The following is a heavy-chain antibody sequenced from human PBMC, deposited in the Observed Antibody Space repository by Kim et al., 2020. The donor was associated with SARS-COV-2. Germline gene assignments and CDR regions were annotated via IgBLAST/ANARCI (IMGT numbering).Heavy chain of an antibody. CDR2: IKSKTDGGTT. J-gene: IGHJ6*02. Sequence: GGSLRLSCAASGFTFSNAWMSWVRQAPGKGLEWVGRIKSKTDGGTTDYAAPVKGRFTISRDDSKNTLYLQMNSLKTEDTAVYYCTTEDIVVVNGMDVWGQGTTVTVSS. D-gene: IGHD2-15*01. CDR3: TTEDIVVVNGMDV. CDR1: GFTFSNAW. V-gene: IGHV3-15*01.